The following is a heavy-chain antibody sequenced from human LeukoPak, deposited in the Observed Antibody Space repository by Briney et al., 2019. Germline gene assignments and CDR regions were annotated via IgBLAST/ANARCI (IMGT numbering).Heavy chain of an antibody. V-gene: IGHV4-31*03. Sequence: SETLSLTCTVSGGSISSGGYYWSWIRQHPGKGLEWIGYIHYSGSTYYNPSLKSRVTISVDTSKNQFSLKLSSVTAADTAVYYCARVRLYDSSGYYRNWFDPWGQGTLVTVSS. CDR3: ARVRLYDSSGYYRNWFDP. J-gene: IGHJ5*02. D-gene: IGHD3-22*01. CDR1: GGSISSGGYY. CDR2: IHYSGST.